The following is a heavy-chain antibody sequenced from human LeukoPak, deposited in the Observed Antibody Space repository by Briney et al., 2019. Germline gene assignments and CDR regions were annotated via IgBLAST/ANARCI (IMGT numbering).Heavy chain of an antibody. D-gene: IGHD3-22*01. J-gene: IGHJ4*02. Sequence: GGSLRLSCATSGFNFSSYAMSWVRQAPGKGLEWVSAISGSSGTTYYADSVKGRFTLSRDNSKNTLDLQMNSLRVEDTAVYYCAKVPALYYDSSGYDYWGQGTLVTVSS. CDR1: GFNFSSYA. CDR2: ISGSSGTT. CDR3: AKVPALYYDSSGYDY. V-gene: IGHV3-23*01.